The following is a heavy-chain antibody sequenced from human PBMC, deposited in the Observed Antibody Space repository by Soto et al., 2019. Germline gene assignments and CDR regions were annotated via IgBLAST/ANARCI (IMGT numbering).Heavy chain of an antibody. V-gene: IGHV4-59*08. D-gene: IGHD6-13*01. CDR2: IYYSGST. CDR1: GGSISSYY. Sequence: SETLSLTCTVSGGSISSYYWSWIRQPPGKGLEWIGYIYYSGSTNYNPSLKSRVTISVDTSKNQFSLKLSSVTAADTAVYYCARHGIAAADYYYHYMDVWGKGTTVTVSS. CDR3: ARHGIAAADYYYHYMDV. J-gene: IGHJ6*03.